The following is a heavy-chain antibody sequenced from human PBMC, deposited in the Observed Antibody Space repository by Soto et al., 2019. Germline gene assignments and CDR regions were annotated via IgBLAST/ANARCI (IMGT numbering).Heavy chain of an antibody. CDR3: ARSPAVAGTFGY. CDR1: GGSISSYY. CDR2: IYYSGST. D-gene: IGHD6-19*01. V-gene: IGHV4-59*01. J-gene: IGHJ4*02. Sequence: ASETLSLTCTVSGGSISSYYWSWIRQPPGKGLEWIGYIYYSGSTNYNPSLKSRVTISVDTSKNQFSLKLSSVTAADTAVYYCARSPAVAGTFGYWGQGTLVTVSS.